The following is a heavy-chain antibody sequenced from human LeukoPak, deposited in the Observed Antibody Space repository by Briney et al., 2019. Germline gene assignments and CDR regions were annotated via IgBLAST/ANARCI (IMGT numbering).Heavy chain of an antibody. CDR1: GYTFTSYF. V-gene: IGHV1-46*01. D-gene: IGHD3-22*01. J-gene: IGHJ6*02. CDR2: INPSGGST. CDR3: ARDPYDSSGSYLERYGMDV. Sequence: ASVKVACKASGYTFTSYFMHWVRQAPGQGLEWMGIINPSGGSTSYAQKFQGRVTMTRDTSTSTVYMELSGLRSEDTAVYYCARDPYDSSGSYLERYGMDVWGQGTTVTVSS.